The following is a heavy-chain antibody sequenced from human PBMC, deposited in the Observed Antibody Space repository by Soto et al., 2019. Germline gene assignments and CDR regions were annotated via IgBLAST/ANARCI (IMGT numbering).Heavy chain of an antibody. D-gene: IGHD6-13*01. CDR3: AKDYASTWYWYFDP. CDR2: ISGSGDKT. CDR1: GFSFSNFA. Sequence: GGSLRLSCAASGFSFSNFAMSWVRQAPGTGLEWVSSISGSGDKTYYLDSVKGRFTISRDNSKNTLYLHMNSLGAEDTAVYFCAKDYASTWYWYFDPWGQGTLVTVSS. V-gene: IGHV3-23*01. J-gene: IGHJ5*02.